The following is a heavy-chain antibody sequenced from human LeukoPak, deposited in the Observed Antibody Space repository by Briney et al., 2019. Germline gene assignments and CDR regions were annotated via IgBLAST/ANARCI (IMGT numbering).Heavy chain of an antibody. Sequence: PGGSLRLSCAASGFTFSTYAMSWVRQAPGKGLEWVSAISVSGDKTYYAGSVKGRYTIFRDNSKNTLFLQMNSLRAEDTAVYYCAKLAAASEYSFTDVWGQGTTVTVSS. D-gene: IGHD2-15*01. CDR2: ISVSGDKT. CDR1: GFTFSTYA. CDR3: AKLAAASEYSFTDV. V-gene: IGHV3-23*01. J-gene: IGHJ6*02.